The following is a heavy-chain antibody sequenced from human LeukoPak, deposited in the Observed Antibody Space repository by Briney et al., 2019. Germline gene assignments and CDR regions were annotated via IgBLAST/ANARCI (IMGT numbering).Heavy chain of an antibody. V-gene: IGHV3-7*05. J-gene: IGHJ3*02. Sequence: GGSLRLSCEGSGFXFGNYWISWVRQAPGKELQWVANIKKDGSEKYYVDSVKGRFTISRDNAKNSLYLQMNSLRAEDTAIYYCTGGPWGSAGAGALDIWGQGTMVTVSS. CDR2: IKKDGSEK. D-gene: IGHD3-16*01. CDR1: GFXFGNYW. CDR3: TGGPWGSAGAGALDI.